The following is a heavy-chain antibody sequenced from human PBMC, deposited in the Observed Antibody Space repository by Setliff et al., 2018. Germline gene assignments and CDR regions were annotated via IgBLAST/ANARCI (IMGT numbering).Heavy chain of an antibody. CDR1: SGSLSGYY. Sequence: SETLSRTCAVYSGSLSGYYWSWIRQPPGKGLEWIGEINHSGSTNYNPSLKSRVTISVDTSKNQFSLKLSSVTAADTAVFYCARGFCYDFWSGHQRRCWFDPWGKATLVTVSS. D-gene: IGHD3-3*01. CDR3: ARGFCYDFWSGHQRRCWFDP. V-gene: IGHV4-34*01. CDR2: INHSGST. J-gene: IGHJ5*02.